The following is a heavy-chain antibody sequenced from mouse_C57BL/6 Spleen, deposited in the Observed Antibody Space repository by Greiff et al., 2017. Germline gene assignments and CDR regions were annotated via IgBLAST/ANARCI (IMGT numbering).Heavy chain of an antibody. V-gene: IGHV2-9*01. J-gene: IGHJ1*03. CDR1: GFSLTRYG. Sequence: VPLQESGPGLVAPSQSLSITCTVSGFSLTRYGVDWVRQPPGKGLEWLGVIWGGGSTNYNSTLMSRLSISKDNSKSQVFLKMNSLQTDDTAMYYCAKHGDGNYDGWYFEVWGTGTTVTVSS. CDR3: AKHGDGNYDGWYFEV. CDR2: IWGGGST. D-gene: IGHD2-1*01.